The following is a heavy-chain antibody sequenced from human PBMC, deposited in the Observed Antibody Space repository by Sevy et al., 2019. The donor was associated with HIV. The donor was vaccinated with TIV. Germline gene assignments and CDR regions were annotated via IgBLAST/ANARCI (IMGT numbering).Heavy chain of an antibody. CDR1: GFTFSSYA. CDR3: AKRVTIQGFDP. CDR2: ISGSGGST. V-gene: IGHV3-23*01. D-gene: IGHD4-4*01. J-gene: IGHJ5*02. Sequence: GGCLRLSCAASGFTFSSYAMSWVRQAPGKGLEWVSAISGSGGSTYYADSVKGRFTISRDNSKNTLYLQMNSLRAEVKAVYYSAKRVTIQGFDPWGQGTLVTVSS.